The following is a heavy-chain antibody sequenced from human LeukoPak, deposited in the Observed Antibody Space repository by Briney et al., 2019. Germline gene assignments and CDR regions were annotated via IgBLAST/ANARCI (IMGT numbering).Heavy chain of an antibody. CDR3: AATYYYDSSGYVGDY. D-gene: IGHD3-22*01. V-gene: IGHV4-59*08. CDR2: IYYSGST. CDR1: GGSISSYY. J-gene: IGHJ4*02. Sequence: SETLSLTCTVSGGSISSYYWSWIRQPPGKGLEWIGYIYYSGSTNYTPSLKSRVTISVDTSKNQFSLKLSSVIAADTAVYYCAATYYYDSSGYVGDYWGQGTLVTVSS.